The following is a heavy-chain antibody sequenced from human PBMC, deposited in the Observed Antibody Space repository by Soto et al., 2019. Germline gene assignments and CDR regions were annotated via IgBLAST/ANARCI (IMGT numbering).Heavy chain of an antibody. D-gene: IGHD3-22*01. CDR1: GYSISSSTYY. V-gene: IGHV4-39*01. J-gene: IGHJ4*02. CDR3: VSPEGYYDSSGYTLDY. CDR2: MFYSGNT. Sequence: PSETLSLTCTVSGYSISSSTYYWGWIRQSPGKGLEWIGSMFYSGNTYYNPSLKSRVTLSIDTSKNQFSLKLNSVTAADTAVYYCVSPEGYYDSSGYTLDYWGQGTLVTVSS.